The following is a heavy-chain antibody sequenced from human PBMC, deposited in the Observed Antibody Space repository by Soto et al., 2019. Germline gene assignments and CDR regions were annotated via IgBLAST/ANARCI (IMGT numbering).Heavy chain of an antibody. J-gene: IGHJ4*02. Sequence: SGPTLVNPTQTLTLTCTFSGFSLSTSGVGVAWIRQPPGKALEWLALIYWDDDKRYSPSLKSRLTVTKDSSKNQVVLTMTNMDPVDTATYYCARRMAGYYFDYWGQGTLVTVS. CDR2: IYWDDDK. CDR3: ARRMAGYYFDY. V-gene: IGHV2-5*02. CDR1: GFSLSTSGVG.